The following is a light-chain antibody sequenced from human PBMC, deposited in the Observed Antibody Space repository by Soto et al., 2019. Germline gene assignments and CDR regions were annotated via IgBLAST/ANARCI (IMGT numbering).Light chain of an antibody. CDR2: STS. V-gene: IGLV8-61*01. CDR1: SGSVSTANN. CDR3: ALFMGNGIAV. Sequence: QTVMTQESSGSVSPGGTVTLTFGLISGSVSTANNPNWYQQTPGQPPRTLIYSTSTRSSGVPDRFSGSIRGNNAALTITGVQADDESEYYCALFMGNGIAVFGTGTKVTVL. J-gene: IGLJ1*01.